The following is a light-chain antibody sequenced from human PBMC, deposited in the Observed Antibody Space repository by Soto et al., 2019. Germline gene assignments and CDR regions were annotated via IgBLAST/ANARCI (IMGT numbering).Light chain of an antibody. CDR3: QQSYSTRWT. V-gene: IGKV3-11*01. CDR1: QSVSSY. J-gene: IGKJ1*01. Sequence: EIVLTQSPAALSLSPGERATLSCRASQSVSSYLAWYQQKPGQAPRLLIYDASSRATGIPARFSGSGSGTDFTLTISSLQPEYFATYYCQQSYSTRWTFGQGTKVDIK. CDR2: DAS.